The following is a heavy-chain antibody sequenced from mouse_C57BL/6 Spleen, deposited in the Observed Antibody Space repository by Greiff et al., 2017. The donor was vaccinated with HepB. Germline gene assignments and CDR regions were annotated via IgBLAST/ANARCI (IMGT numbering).Heavy chain of an antibody. CDR1: GFTFNTYA. CDR3: VRDGGLRRDWYFDV. V-gene: IGHV10-3*01. J-gene: IGHJ1*03. D-gene: IGHD2-4*01. Sequence: VQLVESGGGLVQPKGSLKLSCAASGFTFNTYAMHWVRQAPGKGLEWVARIRSKSSNYATYYADSVKDRFTISRDDSQSMLYLQMNNLKTEDTAMYYCVRDGGLRRDWYFDVWGTGTTVTVSS. CDR2: IRSKSSNYAT.